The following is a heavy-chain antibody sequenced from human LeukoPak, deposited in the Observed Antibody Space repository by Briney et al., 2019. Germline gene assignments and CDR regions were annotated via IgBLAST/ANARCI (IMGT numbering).Heavy chain of an antibody. Sequence: GGSLRLSCAASGFTFSSYSMNWVRQAPGKGLEWVSSISSSSTYISYADSVKGRFTISRDNAKKSLYLQMNSLSAEDTAVYYCARDQNNYGYLGDYWGQGTLVSVSS. CDR1: GFTFSSYS. V-gene: IGHV3-21*01. CDR2: ISSSSTYI. D-gene: IGHD5-18*01. J-gene: IGHJ4*02. CDR3: ARDQNNYGYLGDY.